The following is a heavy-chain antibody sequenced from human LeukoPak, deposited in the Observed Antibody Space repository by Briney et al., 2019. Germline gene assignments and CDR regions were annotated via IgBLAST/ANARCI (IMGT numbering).Heavy chain of an antibody. CDR3: ARGRSCSGGSCYYRYYYYGMDV. D-gene: IGHD2-15*01. V-gene: IGHV4-34*01. CDR1: GGSFSGYY. CDR2: INHSGST. Sequence: PSETLSLTCAVYGGSFSGYYWSWVRQPPGKGLEWIGEINHSGSTNYNPSLKSRVTISVDTSKNQFSLTLSSVTAADTAVYYCARGRSCSGGSCYYRYYYYGMDVWGKGTTVTVSS. J-gene: IGHJ6*04.